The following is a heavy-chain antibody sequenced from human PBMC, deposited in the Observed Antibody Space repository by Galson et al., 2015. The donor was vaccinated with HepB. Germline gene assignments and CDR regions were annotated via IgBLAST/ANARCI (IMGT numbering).Heavy chain of an antibody. J-gene: IGHJ5*02. CDR2: INPNNGGT. CDR3: ARDPDYGGNAGWFDP. V-gene: IGHV1-2*06. D-gene: IGHD4-23*01. CDR1: GYTFTGYY. Sequence: SVKVSCKASGYTFTGYYMHWVRQAPGQGLEWMGRINPNNGGTNYAQKFQGRVTMTRDTSISTAYMELSRLRSDDTAVYYCARDPDYGGNAGWFDPWGQGTLVTVSS.